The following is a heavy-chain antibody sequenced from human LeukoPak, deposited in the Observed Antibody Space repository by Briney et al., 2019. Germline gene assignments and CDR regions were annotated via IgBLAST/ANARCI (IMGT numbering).Heavy chain of an antibody. CDR1: GFTFSSYA. J-gene: IGHJ3*02. Sequence: PGGSLRLSCAASGFTFSSYAMSWVRQAPGKGLEWVSAISGSGGSTYYADSVKGRFTISRDNSKNTLYLQMNSLRAEDTAVYYCARDGVYDFWSGYPFFDIWGQGTMVTVSS. CDR3: ARDGVYDFWSGYPFFDI. V-gene: IGHV3-23*01. D-gene: IGHD3-3*01. CDR2: ISGSGGST.